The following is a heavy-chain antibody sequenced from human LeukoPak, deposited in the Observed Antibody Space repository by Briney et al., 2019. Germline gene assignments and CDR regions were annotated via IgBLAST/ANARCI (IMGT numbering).Heavy chain of an antibody. CDR1: GFTFKHAF. D-gene: IGHD3-16*02. CDR3: TTDPVSFEGIIAPFDY. V-gene: IGHV3-15*01. Sequence: GGSLRLSCAASGFTFKHAFLSWVRQAPGKGLEWVARIKSKSDGEVTDYAAPVKGRFVISRDDPNSTVYLQMSSLKTEDTAVYFCTTDPVSFEGIIAPFDYWGQGTLVTVSS. CDR2: IKSKSDGEVT. J-gene: IGHJ4*02.